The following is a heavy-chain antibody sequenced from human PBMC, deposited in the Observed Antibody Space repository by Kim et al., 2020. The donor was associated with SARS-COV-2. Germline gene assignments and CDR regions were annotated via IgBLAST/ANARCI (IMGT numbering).Heavy chain of an antibody. CDR2: ISYDGSNK. CDR3: ARSDIVAIYTIYYYYGMDV. Sequence: GGSLRLSCAASGFTFSSYAMHWVRQAPGKGLEWVAVISYDGSNKYYADSVKGRFTISRDNSKNTLYLQMNSLRAEDTAVYYCARSDIVAIYTIYYYYGMDVWGQGTTVTVSS. J-gene: IGHJ6*02. V-gene: IGHV3-30*04. D-gene: IGHD5-12*01. CDR1: GFTFSSYA.